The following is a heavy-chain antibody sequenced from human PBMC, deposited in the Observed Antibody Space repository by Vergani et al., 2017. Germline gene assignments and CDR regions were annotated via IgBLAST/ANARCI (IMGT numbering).Heavy chain of an antibody. V-gene: IGHV3-23*01. CDR1: GFTFSSYA. D-gene: IGHD5-12*01. Sequence: EVQLLESGGGLVQPGGSLRLSCAASGFTFSSYAMSWVRQAPGKGLEWVSAISGSGGSTYYADSVKGRFTISRDNSKNTLYLQMNSLRAEDTAVYYCAKEHCAHGDIVATIWSYYYMDVWGKGTTVTVSS. CDR3: AKEHCAHGDIVATIWSYYYMDV. J-gene: IGHJ6*03. CDR2: ISGSGGST.